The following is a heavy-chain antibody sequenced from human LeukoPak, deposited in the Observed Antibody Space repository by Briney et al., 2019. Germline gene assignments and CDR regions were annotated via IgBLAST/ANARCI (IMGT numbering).Heavy chain of an antibody. Sequence: GASVKVSCKASGGTFSSYAISWVRQAPGQGFEWMGGFIPIFGTANYAQNFQGRVMITADESTSTAYMELSSLRSEDTAVYYCARSPAGLIYMDVWGKGTTVSVSS. CDR2: FIPIFGTA. CDR1: GGTFSSYA. J-gene: IGHJ6*03. V-gene: IGHV1-69*01. D-gene: IGHD2-2*01. CDR3: ARSPAGLIYMDV.